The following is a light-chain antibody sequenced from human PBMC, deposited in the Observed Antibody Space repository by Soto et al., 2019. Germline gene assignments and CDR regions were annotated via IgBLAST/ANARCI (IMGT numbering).Light chain of an antibody. CDR1: QSISSW. V-gene: IGKV1-5*01. CDR3: QQYNSYS. CDR2: DAS. Sequence: DIQMTQSPSTLSASVGDRVTITCRASQSISSWLAWYQQKPGKAPKLLIYDASSLESGVPSRFSGSGSGTEFTLTISSLQPDDFANYYCQQYNSYSFGQGTKVEIK. J-gene: IGKJ1*01.